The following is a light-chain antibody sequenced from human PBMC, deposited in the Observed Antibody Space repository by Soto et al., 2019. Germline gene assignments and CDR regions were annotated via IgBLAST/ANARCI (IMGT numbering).Light chain of an antibody. CDR2: AAS. V-gene: IGKV1-9*01. J-gene: IGKJ2*01. CDR1: QGISSY. Sequence: IPLTQSPSSLSASVGDRVTITCRASQGISSYLAWYQQKPGKAPKFLIYAASTLQRGVPSRFSGSGSGTDFTLTISSLQPEDCATYLCQQLNSYSPTFGQGTELEIK. CDR3: QQLNSYSPT.